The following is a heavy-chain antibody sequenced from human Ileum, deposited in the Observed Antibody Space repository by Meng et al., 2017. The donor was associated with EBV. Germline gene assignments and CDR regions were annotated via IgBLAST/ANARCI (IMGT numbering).Heavy chain of an antibody. D-gene: IGHD4-23*01. CDR3: ARAHPVVYFFDY. CDR1: GGSISSGGHS. CDR2: IQHSGST. Sequence: LPLQEFGPGLVKPSQPLSLTCAVSGGSISSGGHSWSWIRQPPGKGLEWIGDIQHSGSTYYNPSLKSRVTISVDRSRNQFSLKLSSVTAADTAVYYCARAHPVVYFFDYWGQGTLVTVSS. J-gene: IGHJ4*02. V-gene: IGHV4-30-2*01.